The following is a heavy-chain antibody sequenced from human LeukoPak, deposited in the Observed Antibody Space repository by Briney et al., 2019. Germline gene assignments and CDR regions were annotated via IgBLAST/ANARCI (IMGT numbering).Heavy chain of an antibody. CDR3: ATYTHWVAGDV. CDR2: MNQDGSTK. V-gene: IGHV3-7*01. J-gene: IGHJ6*02. CDR1: GFTFSDSW. D-gene: IGHD3-16*01. Sequence: GGSLRLSCAASGFTFSDSWMSWVRQAPGKGLEWVANMNQDGSTKDYVDSVKGRFTISRDNARNSLYLQMSSLRAEDTAVYYCATYTHWVAGDVWGQGTTVTVSS.